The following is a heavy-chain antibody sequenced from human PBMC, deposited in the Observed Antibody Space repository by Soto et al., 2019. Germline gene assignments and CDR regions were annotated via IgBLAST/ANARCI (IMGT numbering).Heavy chain of an antibody. CDR1: GDSVSSNSAA. Sequence: PSQTLSLTCAISGDSVSSNSAAWNWIRQSPSRGLEWLGRTYYRSKWYNDYAVSVKSRITINPDTSRNQFSLQLNSVTPEDTAVYYSARAPGYCSSTSYPNQYDFDIWGQRTMVTASS. J-gene: IGHJ3*02. CDR3: ARAPGYCSSTSYPNQYDFDI. V-gene: IGHV6-1*01. CDR2: TYYRSKWYN. D-gene: IGHD2-2*01.